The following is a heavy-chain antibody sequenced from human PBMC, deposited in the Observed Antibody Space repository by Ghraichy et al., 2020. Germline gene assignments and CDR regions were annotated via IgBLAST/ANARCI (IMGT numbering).Heavy chain of an antibody. D-gene: IGHD1-26*01. CDR2: ISSTSTYT. J-gene: IGHJ4*02. CDR1: GFTFSDYY. V-gene: IGHV3-11*06. Sequence: GGSLRLSCAASGFTFSDYYMSWIRQAPGKGLEWLSYISSTSTYTNYADSVKGRFTISRDNAKSSLYLQMNSLRAEDTAVYYCVRGGRGAAYYFDYWGQGTLVTVSS. CDR3: VRGGRGAAYYFDY.